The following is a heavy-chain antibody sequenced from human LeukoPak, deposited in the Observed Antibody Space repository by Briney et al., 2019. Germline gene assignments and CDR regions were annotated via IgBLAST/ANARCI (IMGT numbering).Heavy chain of an antibody. V-gene: IGHV4-4*02. CDR3: ARHAPLGGDAFDI. J-gene: IGHJ3*02. CDR1: GGSITQTNY. D-gene: IGHD7-27*01. Sequence: SGTLSLTCDVSGGSITQTNYWTWVRQPPGKGLEWIGEVNLQGSTNYNPSLMRRVAISVDTSANHVSLQLTSVTAADTAVYYCARHAPLGGDAFDIWGQGTMVTVSS. CDR2: VNLQGST.